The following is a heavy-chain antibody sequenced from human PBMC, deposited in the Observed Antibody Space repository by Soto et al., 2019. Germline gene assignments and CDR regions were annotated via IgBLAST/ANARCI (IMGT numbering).Heavy chain of an antibody. CDR2: IYNKGNT. J-gene: IGHJ4*02. CDR1: GGSISSGGYY. CDR3: ARGEPYGDFAY. D-gene: IGHD4-17*01. Sequence: QVQLQESGPRLVKPSQTLALTCTVSGGSISSGGYYWSWIRQHPVKVLEWIGYIYNKGNTYYNPYLESRTTISSYTSKNQFSLKVTSVTAADTAVYYCARGEPYGDFAYWGQGTLVTVSS. V-gene: IGHV4-31*03.